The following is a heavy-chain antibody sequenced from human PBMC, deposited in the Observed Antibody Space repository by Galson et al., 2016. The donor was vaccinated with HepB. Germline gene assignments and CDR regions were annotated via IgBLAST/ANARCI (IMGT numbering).Heavy chain of an antibody. J-gene: IGHJ4*02. CDR3: AKTYGDYHIGQWDY. CDR2: VHYDGDTT. Sequence: SLRLSCAASGFTFSNYPMSWVRQAAGKGLEWVSSVHYDGDTTYYSDSVKGRFTIFRGQSKNTVYLQMNSLRVEDTAVYYCAKTYGDYHIGQWDYWGQGTLVSVSS. V-gene: IGHV3-23*01. D-gene: IGHD4-17*01. CDR1: GFTFSNYP.